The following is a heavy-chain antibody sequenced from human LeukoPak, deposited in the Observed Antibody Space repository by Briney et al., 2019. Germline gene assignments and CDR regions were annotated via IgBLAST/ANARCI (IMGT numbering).Heavy chain of an antibody. CDR1: GGSICSGGYY. CDR2: IYYSGGT. J-gene: IGHJ2*01. V-gene: IGHV4-31*03. Sequence: SQTLSLTCTVSGGSICSGGYYWSWIRQHPGKGLEWIGYIYYSGGTYYNPSLKSRVTISVDTSKNQFSLKLSSVTAADTAVYYCARDTLRYFDLWGRGTLVTVSS. CDR3: ARDTLRYFDL.